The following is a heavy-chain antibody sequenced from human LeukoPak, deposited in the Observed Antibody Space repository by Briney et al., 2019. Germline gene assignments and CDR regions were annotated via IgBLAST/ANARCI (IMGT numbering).Heavy chain of an antibody. J-gene: IGHJ6*03. Sequence: ASVKVSCKASGYTFTSHDINWVRQATGQGLEWMGWMNPNSGNTGYAQKSQGRVTMTRNTSISTAYMELSSLRSEDTAVYYCARDNGGTAMAYYYYYYMDVWGKGTTVTISS. D-gene: IGHD5-18*01. CDR1: GYTFTSHD. CDR2: MNPNSGNT. CDR3: ARDNGGTAMAYYYYYYMDV. V-gene: IGHV1-8*01.